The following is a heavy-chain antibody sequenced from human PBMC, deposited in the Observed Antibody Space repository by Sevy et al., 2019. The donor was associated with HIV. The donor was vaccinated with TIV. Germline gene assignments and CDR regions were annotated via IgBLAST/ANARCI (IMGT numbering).Heavy chain of an antibody. CDR2: ISSSGSTI. V-gene: IGHV3-11*01. Sequence: GGSLRLSCAASGFTFSDYYMSWIRQAPGKGLEWVSYISSSGSTIYYADSVKGRFTISRDNAKNSLYLQMNSLRAEDTAVYYCARGDPPLEMATTGDVDDFDIWGQGTMVTVSS. J-gene: IGHJ3*02. CDR3: ARGDPPLEMATTGDVDDFDI. CDR1: GFTFSDYY. D-gene: IGHD1-1*01.